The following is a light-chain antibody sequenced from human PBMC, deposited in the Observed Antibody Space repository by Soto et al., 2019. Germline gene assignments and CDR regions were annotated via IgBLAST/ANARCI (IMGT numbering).Light chain of an antibody. CDR3: QQYFSTPFT. J-gene: IGKJ4*01. Sequence: DIVMTQSPDSLAVSLGERATINCKSSQSVLYSSNNKNHLTWFQQKPGQPPKLLIYWASTRESGVRDRFSGSGSGTDFTLTISSLQAEDVAVYYCQQYFSTPFTFGGGTKVEI. V-gene: IGKV4-1*01. CDR2: WAS. CDR1: QSVLYSSNNKNH.